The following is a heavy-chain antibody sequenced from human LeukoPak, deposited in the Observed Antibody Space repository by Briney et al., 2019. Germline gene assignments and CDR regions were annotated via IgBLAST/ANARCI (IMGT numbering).Heavy chain of an antibody. V-gene: IGHV1-2*02. CDR2: INPNSGGT. CDR1: GYTFTGYY. CDR3: ARTTYEFWSSYYPD. J-gene: IGHJ4*02. D-gene: IGHD3-3*01. Sequence: ASVKVSCKASGYTFTGYYMHWVRQAPGQGLEWMGWINPNSGGTNYAQKFQGRVTMTRDTSISTAYMELSGLRSDDTAVYYCARTTYEFWSSYYPDWGQGTLVTVSS.